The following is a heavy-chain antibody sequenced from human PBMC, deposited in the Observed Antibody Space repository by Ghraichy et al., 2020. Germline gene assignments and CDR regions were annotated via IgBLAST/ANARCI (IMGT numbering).Heavy chain of an antibody. CDR3: ARDSPPPAYKAFDI. Sequence: GGSLRLSCAASGFTFSNYWMSWVRQAPGKGLEWVANIKQDGNEKYYVGSVKGRFTISRDNAKNSLYVQMNSLRAEDTAVYYCARDSPPPAYKAFDIWGQGTMVTVSS. J-gene: IGHJ3*02. CDR2: IKQDGNEK. V-gene: IGHV3-7*01. D-gene: IGHD1-14*01. CDR1: GFTFSNYW.